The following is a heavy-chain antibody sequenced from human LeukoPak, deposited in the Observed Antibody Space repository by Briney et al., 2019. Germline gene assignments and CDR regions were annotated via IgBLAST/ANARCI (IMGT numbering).Heavy chain of an antibody. J-gene: IGHJ4*02. CDR3: ATQRGSYLWGTDFDY. CDR1: GYTFTNYG. V-gene: IGHV1-2*02. Sequence: ASVKVSCKASGYTFTNYGISWVRQAPGQGLEWMGWINPNSGDTKFAREFQGRVTMTRDTSISTAYMGLSRLRSDDTAVYYCATQRGSYLWGTDFDYWGQGTLVTVSS. CDR2: INPNSGDT. D-gene: IGHD3-16*01.